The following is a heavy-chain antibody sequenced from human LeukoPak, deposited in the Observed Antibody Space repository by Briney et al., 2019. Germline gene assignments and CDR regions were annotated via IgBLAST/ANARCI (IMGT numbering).Heavy chain of an antibody. CDR2: IGSTSSYI. CDR1: GFTFSSYS. CDR3: AGPSSTVY. J-gene: IGHJ4*02. Sequence: GGSLRLSCAASGFTFSSYSMNWVRQAPGKGLEWVSSIGSTSSYIYYADSVKGRFTISRDNAKNSLYLQMNSLRAEDTAVYYCAGPSSTVYWGRGTLVTVSS. V-gene: IGHV3-21*01. D-gene: IGHD2-2*01.